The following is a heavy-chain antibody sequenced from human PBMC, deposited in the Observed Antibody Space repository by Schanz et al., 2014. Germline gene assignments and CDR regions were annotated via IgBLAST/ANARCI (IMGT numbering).Heavy chain of an antibody. CDR1: GYTFSDYG. CDR2: ISAYNGNT. CDR3: ARGGYSSGWYDRDIAHFDY. J-gene: IGHJ4*02. Sequence: QVQLVQSWAEVKGPGASVKVSCKTSGYTFSDYGITWVRQAPGQGLEWMGWISAYNGNTNYAQKLQGRVTMTTDTSTSTAYMELRSLRSDDTAVYYCARGGYSSGWYDRDIAHFDYWGQGTLVTVSS. D-gene: IGHD6-19*01. V-gene: IGHV1-18*01.